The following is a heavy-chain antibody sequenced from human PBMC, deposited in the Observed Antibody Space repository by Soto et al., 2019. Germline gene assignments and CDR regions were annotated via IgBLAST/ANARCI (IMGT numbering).Heavy chain of an antibody. CDR2: INPSDGST. CDR3: AREAGGGGRRHDF. CDR1: GYTFAMHY. V-gene: IGHV1-46*01. J-gene: IGHJ4*02. D-gene: IGHD2-8*02. Sequence: QVQLVQSGAEVKKPGASVKISCKTSGYTFAMHYIHWVRQAPGQGLEWMGMINPSDGSTSYVQKFQGRVTMTRDTSATTVFLNMSRLTSHDTAVFYCAREAGGGGRRHDFWGQGTLVTVSS.